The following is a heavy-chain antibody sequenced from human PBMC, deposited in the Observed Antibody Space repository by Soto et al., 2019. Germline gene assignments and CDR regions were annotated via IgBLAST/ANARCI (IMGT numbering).Heavy chain of an antibody. D-gene: IGHD3-16*02. CDR1: GYTLTELS. CDR2: FDAEDGAA. CDR3: ATDLFPDYADAWVTFRPADY. V-gene: IGHV1-24*01. Sequence: QVELVQSGAEVKKPGASVKVSCKVSGYTLTELSMHWVRQAPGKGLEWMGVFDAEDGAASYAQTFQGRVTMPVDTSTATAYMEVTSLRSEDTAVYYCATDLFPDYADAWVTFRPADYWGQGTQVTVSS. J-gene: IGHJ4*02.